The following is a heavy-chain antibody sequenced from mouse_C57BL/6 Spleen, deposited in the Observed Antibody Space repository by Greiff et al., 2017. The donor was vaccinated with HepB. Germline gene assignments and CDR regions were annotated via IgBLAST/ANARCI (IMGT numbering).Heavy chain of an antibody. V-gene: IGHV1-5*01. CDR2: IYPGNSDT. CDR3: TSDTTVVATFDY. D-gene: IGHD1-1*01. CDR1: GYTFTSYW. J-gene: IGHJ2*01. Sequence: VQLQQSGTVLARPGASVKMSCKTSGYTFTSYWMHWVKQRPGQGLEWIGAIYPGNSDTSYNQKFKGKAKLTAVTSASTAYMELSSLTNEDSAVYYCTSDTTVVATFDYWGQGTTLTVSS.